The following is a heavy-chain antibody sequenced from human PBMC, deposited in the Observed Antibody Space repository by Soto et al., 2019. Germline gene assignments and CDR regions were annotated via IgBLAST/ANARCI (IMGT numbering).Heavy chain of an antibody. Sequence: QVQLQESGPGLVKPSQTLSLTCTVSGGSISSGGYYWSWIRQHPGNGLEGIGYIYYRGSTYYNPSLKSRVTMSVDTSKNPFALKLSSVTAADRAVYYCASGGYNWNDSRLYSVDYWGQGTLVTVCS. J-gene: IGHJ4*02. CDR2: IYYRGST. V-gene: IGHV4-31*03. CDR3: ASGGYNWNDSRLYSVDY. CDR1: GGSISSGGYY. D-gene: IGHD1-20*01.